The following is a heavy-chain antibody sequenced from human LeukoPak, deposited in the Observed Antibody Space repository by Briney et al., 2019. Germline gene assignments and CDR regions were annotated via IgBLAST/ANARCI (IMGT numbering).Heavy chain of an antibody. D-gene: IGHD5-12*01. CDR2: ISSTGGST. V-gene: IGHV3-23*01. Sequence: GGSLRLSCAASGVTFRSYVMSWVRQAPGKGLEWDSTISSTGGSTFHADSVKGRFTISRDNSKNTLYLQMNSLRAEDTAVYYCAKGDSGYGYFDYWGQGTLVTVSS. CDR3: AKGDSGYGYFDY. CDR1: GVTFRSYV. J-gene: IGHJ4*02.